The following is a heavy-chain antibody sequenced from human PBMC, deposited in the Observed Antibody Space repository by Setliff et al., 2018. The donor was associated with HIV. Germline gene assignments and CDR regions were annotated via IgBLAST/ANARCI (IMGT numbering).Heavy chain of an antibody. D-gene: IGHD3-3*01. V-gene: IGHV1-2*06. CDR1: GFIFTDYQ. J-gene: IGHJ4*02. CDR3: AREPTGDFWSGYSSRGLDY. CDR2: FNPNSRVT. Sequence: ASVKVSCKASGFIFTDYQIHWVRQAPRQGLEWMGRFNPNSRVTNSPQKFQGRDTMTRDTSINTGYMELSRLTSDDTAFYYCAREPTGDFWSGYSSRGLDYWGQGTLVTAPQ.